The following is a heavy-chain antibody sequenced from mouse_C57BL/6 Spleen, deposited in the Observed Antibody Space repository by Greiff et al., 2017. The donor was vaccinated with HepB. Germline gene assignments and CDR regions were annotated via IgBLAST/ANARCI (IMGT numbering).Heavy chain of an antibody. Sequence: EVQLQQSGPGLVKPSQSLSLTCSVTGYSITSGYYWNWIRQFPGNKLEWMGYISYDGSNNYNPSLKNRISITRDTSKNQFFLKLNSVTTEDTATYYCAREGGLWAMDYWGQGTSVTVSS. CDR1: GYSITSGYY. CDR3: AREGGLWAMDY. D-gene: IGHD3-3*01. V-gene: IGHV3-6*01. CDR2: ISYDGSN. J-gene: IGHJ4*01.